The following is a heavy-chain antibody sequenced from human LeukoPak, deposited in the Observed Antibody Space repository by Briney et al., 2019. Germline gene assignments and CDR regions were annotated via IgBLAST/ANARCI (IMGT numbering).Heavy chain of an antibody. CDR1: GFTFSSNG. CDR3: ARDGRWINYYDGSSPV. J-gene: IGHJ4*02. D-gene: IGHD3-22*01. CDR2: ISYDGSNK. Sequence: PGGSLRLSCAASGFTFSSNGMHWVRQAPGKGLEWVTVISYDGSNKYYADSVKGRFTISRDNAKNFLYLQMNSLRAEDTAVYYCARDGRWINYYDGSSPVWGQGTLVTVSS. V-gene: IGHV3-30*03.